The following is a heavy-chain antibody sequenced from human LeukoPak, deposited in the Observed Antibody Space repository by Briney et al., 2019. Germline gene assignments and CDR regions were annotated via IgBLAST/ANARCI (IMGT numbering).Heavy chain of an antibody. J-gene: IGHJ4*02. CDR1: GYIFTDYY. CDR3: ARDRMDTGTYFDY. Sequence: ASVKVSCKASGYIFTDYYMHWVRQAPEQELGWMGRINPNSGGTNYAQKLQGRVTMTTDTSTSTAYMELRSLRSDDTAMYYCARDRMDTGTYFDYWGQGTLVTVSS. V-gene: IGHV1/OR15-1*04. D-gene: IGHD5-18*01. CDR2: INPNSGGT.